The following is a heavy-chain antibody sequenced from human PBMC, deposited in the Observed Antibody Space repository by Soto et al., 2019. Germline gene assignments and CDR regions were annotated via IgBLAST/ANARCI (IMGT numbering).Heavy chain of an antibody. D-gene: IGHD1-26*01. CDR2: IITIFGTA. Sequence: QVQLVQSGAEVKKPGSSVKVSCQASGGTFSSYAISWVRQAPGQGLEWMGGIITIFGTANYAQKFQGRVTITADEYTSTAYMELRSLRSEDTAVYYCARSLPSYPPDDAFDSWCQVTMGTVSS. CDR3: ARSLPSYPPDDAFDS. CDR1: GGTFSSYA. J-gene: IGHJ3*02. V-gene: IGHV1-69*01.